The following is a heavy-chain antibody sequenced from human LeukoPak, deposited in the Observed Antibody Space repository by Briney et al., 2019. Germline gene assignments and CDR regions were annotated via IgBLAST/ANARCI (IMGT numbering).Heavy chain of an antibody. CDR1: GDSVSSNSVT. J-gene: IGHJ5*02. V-gene: IGHV6-1*01. D-gene: IGHD2-2*01. CDR3: ARRLTQYDCFDP. CDR2: TYYRSTWYN. Sequence: SQTLLLTCAISGDSVSSNSVTWNWVRQSPSRGLEWLGRTYYRSTWYNDYAVSVRGRITVNPDTSKNQFSLHLNSVTPEDTAVYYCARRLTQYDCFDPWGQGILVTVSS.